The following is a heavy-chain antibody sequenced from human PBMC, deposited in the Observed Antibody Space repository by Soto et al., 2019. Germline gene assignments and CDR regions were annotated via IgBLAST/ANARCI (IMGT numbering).Heavy chain of an antibody. CDR2: IIPILGIA. CDR1: GGTFSSYT. Sequence: ASVKVSCKASGGTFSSYTISWVRQAPGQGLEWMGRIIPILGIANYAQKFQGRVTITADKSTSTAYMELSSLRSEDTAVYYCARGLPDREFYYYMDVWGKGTTVTVSS. J-gene: IGHJ6*03. CDR3: ARGLPDREFYYYMDV. V-gene: IGHV1-69*02.